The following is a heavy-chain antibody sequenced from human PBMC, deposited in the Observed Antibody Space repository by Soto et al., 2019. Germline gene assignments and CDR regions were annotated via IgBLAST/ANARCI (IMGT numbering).Heavy chain of an antibody. CDR2: MNPNSGNT. CDR1: GGTFSSYT. Sequence: ASVKVSCKASGGTFSSYTISWVRQAPGQGLEWMGWMNPNSGNTGYAQKFQGRVTMTRNTSISTAYMELSSLRSEDTAVYYCARGRSSTIFGVVRNYYFDYWGQGTLVTVSS. CDR3: ARGRSSTIFGVVRNYYFDY. V-gene: IGHV1-8*02. J-gene: IGHJ4*02. D-gene: IGHD3-3*01.